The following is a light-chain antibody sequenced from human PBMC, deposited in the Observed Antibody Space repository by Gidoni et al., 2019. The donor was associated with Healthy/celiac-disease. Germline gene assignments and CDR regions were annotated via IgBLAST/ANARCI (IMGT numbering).Light chain of an antibody. J-gene: IGKJ2*01. CDR3: QQRSNWPPMYT. CDR2: DAS. V-gene: IGKV3-11*01. Sequence: EIVLTQSPATLSLSPGERATLSCRASQSVSSYLAWYQQKPGQAPRLLIYDASNRATGIPARFSCSGSGTDFPLTISSLEPEDFAVYYCQQRSNWPPMYTFGQGTKLEIK. CDR1: QSVSSY.